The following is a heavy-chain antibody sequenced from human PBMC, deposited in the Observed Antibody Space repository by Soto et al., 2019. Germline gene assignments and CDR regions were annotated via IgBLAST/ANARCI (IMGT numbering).Heavy chain of an antibody. Sequence: PGGSLRLSCAASGFTFSSYSMNWVRQAPGKGLEWVSSISSSSSYIYYADSVKGRFTISRDNAKNSLYLQMNSLRAEDTAAYYCARDRRRFGGLSVGYGMDVWGQGTTVTVSS. CDR2: ISSSSSYI. J-gene: IGHJ6*02. D-gene: IGHD3-10*01. CDR3: ARDRRRFGGLSVGYGMDV. CDR1: GFTFSSYS. V-gene: IGHV3-21*01.